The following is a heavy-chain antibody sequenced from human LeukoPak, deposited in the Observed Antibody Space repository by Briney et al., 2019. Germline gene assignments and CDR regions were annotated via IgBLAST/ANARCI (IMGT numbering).Heavy chain of an antibody. V-gene: IGHV3-48*01. CDR3: ARLERNKNWYFDA. CDR2: ISVTSNTI. Sequence: GGSLRLSCAASGFTFSDFTMSWVRQAPGKGLEWLSYISVTSNTIYYADSVRGRFTISRDNADNSLFLQMKSLRVDDTAVYYCARLERNKNWYFDAWGRGTLITVFS. J-gene: IGHJ2*01. D-gene: IGHD1/OR15-1a*01. CDR1: GFTFSDFT.